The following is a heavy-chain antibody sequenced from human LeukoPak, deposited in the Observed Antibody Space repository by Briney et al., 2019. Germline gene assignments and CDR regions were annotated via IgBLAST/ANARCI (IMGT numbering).Heavy chain of an antibody. J-gene: IGHJ5*02. V-gene: IGHV6-1*01. CDR3: AAYYYGSGSSPGFFDP. CDR2: AFYRSQWHT. D-gene: IGHD3-10*01. CDR1: GDSVSSNSAA. Sequence: SQTLSLTCAIFGDSVSSNSAAWHWIRQSPSRGLEWLGRAFYRSQWHTEYAPSVKSRITIKADTAKNQFSLQMNSVTAADTAVYYCAAYYYGSGSSPGFFDPWGHGTLVTVSS.